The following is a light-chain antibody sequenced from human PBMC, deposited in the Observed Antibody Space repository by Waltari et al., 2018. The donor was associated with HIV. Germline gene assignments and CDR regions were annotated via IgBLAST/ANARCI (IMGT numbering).Light chain of an antibody. V-gene: IGKV1-39*01. CDR3: QQTYNVPRT. CDR1: QRIESY. CDR2: DAS. Sequence: DIQMTQSPSSLSASVGDRVTITCRTSQRIESYLNWFQQKSGKPPKLLIHDASVLEVGVPSRFSGSGSGRDFSLIIDGLQQEDFATYYCQQTYNVPRTFGQGT. J-gene: IGKJ1*01.